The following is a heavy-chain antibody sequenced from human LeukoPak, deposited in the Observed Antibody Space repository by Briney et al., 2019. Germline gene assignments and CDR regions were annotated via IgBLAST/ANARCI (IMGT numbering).Heavy chain of an antibody. CDR1: GYTFTGYY. V-gene: IGHV1-2*02. Sequence: ASVKVSCKASGYTFTGYYMHWVRQAPAQGLEWMGWINPNSGGTNYAQKFQGRVTMTRDTSISTAYMELSRLRSDDTAVYYCARELATVTTLVFDYWGQGTLVTVSS. J-gene: IGHJ4*02. CDR2: INPNSGGT. CDR3: ARELATVTTLVFDY. D-gene: IGHD4-17*01.